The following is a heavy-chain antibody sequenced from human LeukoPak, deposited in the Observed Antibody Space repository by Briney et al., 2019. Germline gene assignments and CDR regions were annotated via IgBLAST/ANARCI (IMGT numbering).Heavy chain of an antibody. Sequence: SQTLSLTCTVSGGSISSGVYYWSWIRQHPGKGLEWIGYIYYSGSTYYNPSLKSRVTISVDTSKNQFSLKLSSVTAADTAVYYCARTNCSGGSCYSPGGWFDPWGQGTLVTVSS. CDR2: IYYSGST. CDR1: GGSISSGVYY. V-gene: IGHV4-31*03. D-gene: IGHD2-15*01. J-gene: IGHJ5*02. CDR3: ARTNCSGGSCYSPGGWFDP.